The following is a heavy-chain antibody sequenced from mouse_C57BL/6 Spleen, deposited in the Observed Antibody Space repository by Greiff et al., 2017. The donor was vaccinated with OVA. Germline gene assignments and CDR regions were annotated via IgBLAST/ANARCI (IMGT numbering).Heavy chain of an antibody. CDR1: GYTFTSYW. CDR2: IDPSDSYT. Sequence: QVQLQQPGAELVKPGASVKLSCTASGYTFTSYWMQWVKQRPGQGLEWIGEIDPSDSYTNYNQKFKGKATLTVDTSSSTAYMQLSSLTSEDSAVYYCARTGAAQAWFAYWGQGTLVTVSA. CDR3: ARTGAAQAWFAY. D-gene: IGHD3-2*02. V-gene: IGHV1-50*01. J-gene: IGHJ3*01.